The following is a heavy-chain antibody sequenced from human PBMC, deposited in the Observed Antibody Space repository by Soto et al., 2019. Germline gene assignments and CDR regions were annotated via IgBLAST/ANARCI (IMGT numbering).Heavy chain of an antibody. J-gene: IGHJ4*02. V-gene: IGHV4-59*01. CDR3: ARVYSSRWYYFDH. Sequence: QVQLQESGPGLVKPSETLSLTCTVSGGSISNYYWSWIRQPPGKGLEWIGHINYSGSTNYNPSLKSRVTISIDTSRNHYSLRLSSVTAADTAVYYCARVYSSRWYYFDHWVQGTLVTVSS. CDR2: INYSGST. D-gene: IGHD6-13*01. CDR1: GGSISNYY.